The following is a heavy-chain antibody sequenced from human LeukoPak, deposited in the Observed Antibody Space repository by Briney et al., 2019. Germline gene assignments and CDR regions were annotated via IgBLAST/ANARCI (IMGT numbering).Heavy chain of an antibody. V-gene: IGHV3-48*03. CDR2: ISSSGSTI. Sequence: GGSLRLSCAASGFTFSSYEMNWVRQAPGKGLEWVSYISSSGSTIYYADSVKGRFTISRDNAKNSLYLQMNSLRAEDTAVYYCARSTLWSCCMDVWGQGTTVTVSS. J-gene: IGHJ6*02. D-gene: IGHD3-10*01. CDR3: ARSTLWSCCMDV. CDR1: GFTFSSYE.